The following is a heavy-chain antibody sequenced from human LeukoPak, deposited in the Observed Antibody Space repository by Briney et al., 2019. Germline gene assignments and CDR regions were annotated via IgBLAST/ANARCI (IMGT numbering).Heavy chain of an antibody. CDR2: IIPIFGTA. Sequence: ASVKVSCKASGGTFSSYAISWVRQAPGQGLEWMGGIIPIFGTANYAQKFQGRITITTDESTSTAYMELSSLRSEDTAVYYCARSTPELHVYWGQGTLVTVSS. CDR1: GGTFSSYA. J-gene: IGHJ4*02. CDR3: ARSTPELHVY. V-gene: IGHV1-69*05. D-gene: IGHD1-26*01.